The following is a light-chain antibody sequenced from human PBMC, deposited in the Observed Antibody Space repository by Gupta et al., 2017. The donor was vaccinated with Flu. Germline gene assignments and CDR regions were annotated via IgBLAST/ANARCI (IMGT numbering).Light chain of an antibody. Sequence: ERATLSCRASQSVNNNLSTWYQQKPGQAPRLIIYGAYSSATVIPDRCSGSGSRTDFTLTIRIVEPEDFAVYYWQQYGSSVYTFGQGTKLEIK. V-gene: IGKV3-20*01. CDR3: QQYGSSVYT. CDR2: GAY. J-gene: IGKJ2*01. CDR1: QSVNNNL.